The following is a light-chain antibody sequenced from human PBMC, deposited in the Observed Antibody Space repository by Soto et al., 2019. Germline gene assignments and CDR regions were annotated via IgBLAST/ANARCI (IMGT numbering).Light chain of an antibody. CDR1: QSVSSN. J-gene: IGKJ2*01. CDR3: QQYNNWPPYT. Sequence: EIVMTQSPAIMSVSPGERATLSCRASQSVSSNLAGYQQKPGQAPRLLIYGASTRDTGIPDRFSGSGSGTDFTLTISSLQSEDFAVYYCQQYNNWPPYTFGQGTNLEIK. CDR2: GAS. V-gene: IGKV3-15*01.